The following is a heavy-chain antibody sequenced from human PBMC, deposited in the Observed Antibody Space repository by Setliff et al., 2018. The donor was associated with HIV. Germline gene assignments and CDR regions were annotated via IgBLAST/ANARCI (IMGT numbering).Heavy chain of an antibody. D-gene: IGHD4-17*01. CDR3: ARDGGPYGDYGGGAFDI. V-gene: IGHV1-2*02. CDR1: GDTFNSYA. Sequence: GASVKVSCKASGDTFNSYAISWVRQAPGQGLEWMGWINPNSGGTNYAQKFQGRVTMTRDTSISTAYMELSRLRSDDTAVYYCARDGGPYGDYGGGAFDIWGQGTMVTVSS. CDR2: INPNSGGT. J-gene: IGHJ3*02.